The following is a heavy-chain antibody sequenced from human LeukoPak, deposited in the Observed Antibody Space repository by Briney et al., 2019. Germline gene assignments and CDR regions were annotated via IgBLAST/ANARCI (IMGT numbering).Heavy chain of an antibody. D-gene: IGHD3-3*01. Sequence: SVKVSCKASGGTFSRYAISWVRQAPGPGVEWMGGIIPIFGIANSAQTFQGRVTITTDESTSTAYMELSSLRSEDTAVYYCARVARDYDVWRGQYNWFDPWGQGTLVTVSS. V-gene: IGHV1-69*05. J-gene: IGHJ5*02. CDR3: ARVARDYDVWRGQYNWFDP. CDR2: IIPIFGIA. CDR1: GGTFSRYA.